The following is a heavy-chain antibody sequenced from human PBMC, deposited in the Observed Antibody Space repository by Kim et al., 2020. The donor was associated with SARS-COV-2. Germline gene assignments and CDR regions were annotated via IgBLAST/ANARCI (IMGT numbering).Heavy chain of an antibody. Sequence: GGSLRLSCAASGFMFSTYGMDWVRQAPGKGLEWVAFISYDGRSQEYADSVKGRFIISRDNSKNTLYLQMNSLRAEDTAVYYCAKDQVSSGWYKFSWFDPWGQGTLVTVSS. D-gene: IGHD6-19*01. J-gene: IGHJ5*02. V-gene: IGHV3-30*02. CDR2: ISYDGRSQ. CDR1: GFMFSTYG. CDR3: AKDQVSSGWYKFSWFDP.